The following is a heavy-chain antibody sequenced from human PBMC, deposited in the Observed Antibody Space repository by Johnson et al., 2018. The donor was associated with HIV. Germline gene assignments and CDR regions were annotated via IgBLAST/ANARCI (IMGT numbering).Heavy chain of an antibody. D-gene: IGHD1-26*01. CDR1: GFTFSSYA. Sequence: QMLLVESGGGVVQPGRSLRLSCAASGFTFSSYAMHWVRQAPGQGLQWVASIRYDEGSKYYSGSVKGRFTISRDNSKNTLDLQMNSLTHEDTAVYYCAKSPLKVAAKGAFDIWGQGTVVTVSS. CDR2: IRYDEGSK. CDR3: AKSPLKVAAKGAFDI. V-gene: IGHV3-30*02. J-gene: IGHJ3*02.